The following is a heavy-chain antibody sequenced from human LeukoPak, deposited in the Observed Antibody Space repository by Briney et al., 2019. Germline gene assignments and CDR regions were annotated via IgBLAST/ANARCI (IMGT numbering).Heavy chain of an antibody. CDR3: ASNLRGYYYYMDV. J-gene: IGHJ6*03. CDR1: GGSISSSSYY. Sequence: SETLSLTCTVSGGSISSSSYYWGWIRQPPGKGLEWIANIYYSGSTYSNPSLKSRVTISMDTSNSQFSLKLTSVTAADTAVYYCASNLRGYYYYMDVWGKGTTVTVSS. CDR2: IYYSGST. V-gene: IGHV4-39*01.